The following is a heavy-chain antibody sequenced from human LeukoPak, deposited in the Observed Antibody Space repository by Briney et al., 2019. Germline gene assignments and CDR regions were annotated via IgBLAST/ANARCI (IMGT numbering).Heavy chain of an antibody. Sequence: GGALRLSCAASGFTFSTYWMHWVRQGPGKGLVWVSRIKSDGSTNYADSVKGRFTISRDNAKNTLSLQMNRPRPEDTGVYYCARAPSEIGGYYPEYFRHWGQGTLVTVSS. CDR2: IKSDGST. CDR1: GFTFSTYW. CDR3: ARAPSEIGGYYPEYFRH. J-gene: IGHJ1*01. D-gene: IGHD3-3*01. V-gene: IGHV3-74*01.